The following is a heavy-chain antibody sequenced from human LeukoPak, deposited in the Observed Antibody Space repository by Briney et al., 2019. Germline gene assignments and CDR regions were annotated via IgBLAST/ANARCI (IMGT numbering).Heavy chain of an antibody. CDR3: ARGGGYDASDYYYVHAFDI. CDR2: IYSSGST. Sequence: SETLSLTCTVSGGSISSDYWSWIRQPPGKGLEWIGHIYSSGSTSYNPSLKSRVTTSVDTSKKQISLRLSSVTAADTAMYYCARGGGYDASDYYYVHAFDIWGQGTMVTVSS. V-gene: IGHV4-59*01. J-gene: IGHJ3*02. D-gene: IGHD3-22*01. CDR1: GGSISSDY.